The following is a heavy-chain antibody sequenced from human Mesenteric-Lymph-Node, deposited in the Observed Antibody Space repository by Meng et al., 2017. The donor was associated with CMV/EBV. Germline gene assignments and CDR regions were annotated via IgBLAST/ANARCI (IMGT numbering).Heavy chain of an antibody. CDR3: AKDIGGYFDY. CDR1: GFTFSSYE. J-gene: IGHJ4*02. Sequence: GESLKISCAAPGFTFSSYEMNWVRQAPGKGLEWVSLISWDGGSTYYADSVKGRFTISRDNSKNSLYLQMNSLRAEDTALYYCAKDIGGYFDYWGQGTLVTVSS. CDR2: ISWDGGST. V-gene: IGHV3-43D*03. D-gene: IGHD3-10*01.